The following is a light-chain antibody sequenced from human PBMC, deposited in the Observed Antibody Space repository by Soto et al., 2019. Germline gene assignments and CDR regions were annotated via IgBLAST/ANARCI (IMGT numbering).Light chain of an antibody. CDR3: SSYTSSSTLSCV. J-gene: IGLJ2*01. CDR2: DVS. Sequence: QSVLTQPASVSGSPGQSITISCTGTSSDVGGYNYVSWYQQHPGKAPKLMIYDVSNRPSGVSNRFSGSKSGNTASLTISGLQAEDEADYYCSSYTSSSTLSCVFGGGTQLTVL. V-gene: IGLV2-14*01. CDR1: SSDVGGYNY.